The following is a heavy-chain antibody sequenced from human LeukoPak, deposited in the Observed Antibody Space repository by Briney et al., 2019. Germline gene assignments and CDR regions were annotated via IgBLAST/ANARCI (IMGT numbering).Heavy chain of an antibody. CDR2: IYSSGST. V-gene: IGHV4-59*08. Sequence: SETLSLTCTVSGGSISSYYWSWIRQPPGKGLEWIGYIYSSGSTNYNPSLKNRFTISVDTSKNQFSLNLISVTSAETTLYYRTRVSSYTGHLGWWGQGTLVTVSS. CDR1: GGSISSYY. D-gene: IGHD6-19*01. J-gene: IGHJ4*02. CDR3: TRVSSYTGHLGW.